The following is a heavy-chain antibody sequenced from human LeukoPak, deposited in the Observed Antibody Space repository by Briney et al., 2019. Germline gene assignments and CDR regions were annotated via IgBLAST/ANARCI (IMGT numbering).Heavy chain of an antibody. Sequence: KPSETLSLTCTVSGGSISSSSYYWGWIRQPPGKGLEWIGSIYYSGSTYYNPSLKSRVTISVDTSKNQFSLKLSSVTAADTAVYYCARDRLTMVRGVIDQFDPWGQGTLVTVSS. CDR3: ARDRLTMVRGVIDQFDP. CDR2: IYYSGST. V-gene: IGHV4-39*07. D-gene: IGHD3-10*01. CDR1: GGSISSSSYY. J-gene: IGHJ5*02.